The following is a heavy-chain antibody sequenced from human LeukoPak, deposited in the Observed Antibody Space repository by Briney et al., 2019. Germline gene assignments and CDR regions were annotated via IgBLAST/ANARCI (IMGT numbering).Heavy chain of an antibody. CDR2: IYYSGST. V-gene: IGHV4-39*01. Sequence: PSETLSLTCTVSGGSISSSSYYWGWIRQPPGKGLEWIGSIYYSGSTYYNPSLKSRVTISVDTSKNQFSLKLSSVTAADTAVYYCARTYGVYYYYYMDVWGKGTTVTISS. D-gene: IGHD4-17*01. J-gene: IGHJ6*03. CDR3: ARTYGVYYYYYMDV. CDR1: GGSISSSSYY.